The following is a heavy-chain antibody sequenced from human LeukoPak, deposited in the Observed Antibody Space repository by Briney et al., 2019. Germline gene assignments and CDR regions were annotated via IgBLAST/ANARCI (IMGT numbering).Heavy chain of an antibody. CDR2: IYYSGST. D-gene: IGHD6-19*01. CDR1: GGSISSSSYY. V-gene: IGHV4-39*01. J-gene: IGHJ3*02. Sequence: PSETLSLTCTVSGGSISSSSYYWGWIRQPPGKGLEWIGSIYYSGSTYYNPSLKSRVTISVDTSKNQFSLKLSSVTAADTAVYYCARRISIAVLDAFDIWGQGTMVTVSS. CDR3: ARRISIAVLDAFDI.